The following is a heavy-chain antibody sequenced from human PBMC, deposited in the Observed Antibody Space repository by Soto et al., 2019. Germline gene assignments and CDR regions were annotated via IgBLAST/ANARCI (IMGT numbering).Heavy chain of an antibody. J-gene: IGHJ6*02. CDR2: IYHSGST. CDR3: ARAFYGDYAAYYFAMDV. D-gene: IGHD4-17*01. Sequence: SETLSLSRTVSYYTIGSTDYGGWIRQPPGKGLEWIGNIYHSGSTYYNPSLKSRVTMSVDTSKNQFSLKLSSVTAADTAVYYCARAFYGDYAAYYFAMDVWGQGPTGTFSS. V-gene: IGHV4-38-2*02. CDR1: YYTIGSTDY.